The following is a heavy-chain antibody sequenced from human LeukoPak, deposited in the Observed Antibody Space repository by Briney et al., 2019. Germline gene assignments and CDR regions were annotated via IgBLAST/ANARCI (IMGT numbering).Heavy chain of an antibody. J-gene: IGHJ4*02. D-gene: IGHD6-13*01. CDR1: GGSISSYY. Sequence: TPSETLSLTCTVSGGSISSYYWSWIRQPPGKGLEWIGYIYYSGSTNYNPSLKSRVTISVDTSKNQFSLKLSSVTAADTAVYYCARGRIAAAGTPPYYFDYWGQGTLVTVSS. V-gene: IGHV4-59*01. CDR3: ARGRIAAAGTPPYYFDY. CDR2: IYYSGST.